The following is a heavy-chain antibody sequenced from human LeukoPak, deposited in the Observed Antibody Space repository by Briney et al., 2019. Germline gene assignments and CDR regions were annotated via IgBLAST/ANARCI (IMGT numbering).Heavy chain of an antibody. CDR1: GFTFSSYG. CDR2: ISYDGSNK. Sequence: PGGSLRPSCAASGFTFSSYGMHWVRQAPGKGLEWVAVISYDGSNKYYADSVKGRFTISRDNSKNTLYLQMNSLRAEDTAVYYCAKLSTGDYVFDYWGQGTLVTVSS. V-gene: IGHV3-30*18. D-gene: IGHD4-17*01. J-gene: IGHJ4*02. CDR3: AKLSTGDYVFDY.